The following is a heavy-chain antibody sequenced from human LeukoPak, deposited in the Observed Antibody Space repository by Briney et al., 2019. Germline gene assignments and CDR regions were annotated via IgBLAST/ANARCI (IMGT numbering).Heavy chain of an antibody. CDR1: GGSISTSNYY. D-gene: IGHD3-16*01. J-gene: IGHJ4*02. CDR3: AKDRDVWGSLLDY. Sequence: SETLSLTCTVSGGSISTSNYYWGWIRQPPGKGLEWIGSVDYSGSTSYNPSLTNRITISVDTSKNQFSLKLNSVTAADTAVYYCAKDRDVWGSLLDYWGQGTLVSVSS. V-gene: IGHV4-39*07. CDR2: VDYSGST.